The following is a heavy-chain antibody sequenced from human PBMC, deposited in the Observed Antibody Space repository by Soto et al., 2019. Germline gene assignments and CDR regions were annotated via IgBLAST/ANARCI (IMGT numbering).Heavy chain of an antibody. Sequence: DVQLVESGGGLMQPGESLRLSCAASGLTVSGKKYVAWFRQAPGKGLEWVSALYDVDGSFYADSLKGRFTTSSDSSKATVYLQMNGLRPDDTAVYYCATWHEREHAYDVWGQGTTVTVSS. V-gene: IGHV3-53*01. J-gene: IGHJ3*01. D-gene: IGHD1-1*01. CDR2: LYDVDGS. CDR3: ATWHEREHAYDV. CDR1: GLTVSGKKY.